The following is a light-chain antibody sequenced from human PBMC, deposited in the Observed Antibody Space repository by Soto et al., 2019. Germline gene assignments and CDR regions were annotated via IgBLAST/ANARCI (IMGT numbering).Light chain of an antibody. CDR3: QQYNNWPWT. Sequence: EIVMTQSPATLSVSPGERATLSYRASQSVASNLAWYQQKPGQSPRLLIYGASTRATGIPARFSGSGSGTEFTLAISSLQSVDFAVYSCQQYNNWPWTFGQGTKV. CDR1: QSVASN. V-gene: IGKV3-15*01. CDR2: GAS. J-gene: IGKJ1*01.